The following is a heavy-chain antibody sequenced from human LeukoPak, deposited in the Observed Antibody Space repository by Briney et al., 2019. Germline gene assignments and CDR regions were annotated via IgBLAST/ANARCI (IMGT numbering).Heavy chain of an antibody. Sequence: GGSLRLSCAASGFTFSSYAMTWIRQAPGKGLEWVSYITSSGSNIYYPDSAKGRFTISRDNAKNSLYLQMSNLRADDTAVYYCARAYADAFDIWGQGIMVTVSS. J-gene: IGHJ3*02. CDR1: GFTFSSYA. D-gene: IGHD4-17*01. CDR2: ITSSGSNI. V-gene: IGHV3-11*01. CDR3: ARAYADAFDI.